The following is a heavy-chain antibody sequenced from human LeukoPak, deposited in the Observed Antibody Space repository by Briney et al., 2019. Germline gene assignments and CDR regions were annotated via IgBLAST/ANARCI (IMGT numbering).Heavy chain of an antibody. CDR1: GFSFGNFW. V-gene: IGHV3-7*01. CDR3: ARLFGGVTTFDY. D-gene: IGHD2-8*02. CDR2: MRGDGSLI. J-gene: IGHJ4*02. Sequence: GGSLRLSCAASGFSFGNFWMSWVRQAPGRGLQWVASMRGDGSLIYYVDSVKGRFTISRDNARNSLYLQMNSLTAEDTAVYYCARLFGGVTTFDYWGQGALVTVSS.